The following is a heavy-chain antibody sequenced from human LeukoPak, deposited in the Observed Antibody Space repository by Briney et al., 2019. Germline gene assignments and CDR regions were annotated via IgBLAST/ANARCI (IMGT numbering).Heavy chain of an antibody. V-gene: IGHV4-4*07. CDR1: GGSISSYY. CDR2: IFTSGTT. Sequence: PSETLSLTCTVSGGSISSYYWNWIRRPAGKGLEWIGRIFTSGTTNYNPSLKSRVTMTVDTSKNQFSLRLSSVTAADTAVYYCAQGTPGSSNWYWGQGTLVTVSS. D-gene: IGHD6-13*01. J-gene: IGHJ4*02. CDR3: AQGTPGSSNWY.